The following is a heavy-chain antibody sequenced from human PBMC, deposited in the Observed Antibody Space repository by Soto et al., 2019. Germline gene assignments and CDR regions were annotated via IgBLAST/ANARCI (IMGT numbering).Heavy chain of an antibody. CDR2: INPNSGGT. V-gene: IGHV1-2*02. CDR3: ARYYGSGSYYPDYYYGMDV. Sequence: GASVKVSCKASGYTFTGYYMHWVRQAPGQGLEWMGWINPNSGGTNYAQKFQGRVTMTRDTSISTAYMELSRLRSDDTAVYYCARYYGSGSYYPDYYYGMDVWRQGTTVTVSS. D-gene: IGHD3-10*01. CDR1: GYTFTGYY. J-gene: IGHJ6*02.